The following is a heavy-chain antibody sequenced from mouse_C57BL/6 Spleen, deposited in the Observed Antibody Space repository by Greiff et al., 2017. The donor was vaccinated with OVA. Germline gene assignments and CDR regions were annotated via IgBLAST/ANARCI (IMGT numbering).Heavy chain of an antibody. CDR3: AREELMDY. Sequence: VQLQQSGAELVKPGASVKLSCKASGYTFTSYWMHWVKQRPGQGLEWIGRIYPGDGDTNYNGKFKGKATLTADKSSSTAYMQLSSLTSEDSAVYFCAREELMDYWGQGTSVTVSS. CDR1: GYTFTSYW. J-gene: IGHJ4*01. CDR2: IYPGDGDT. V-gene: IGHV1-82*01.